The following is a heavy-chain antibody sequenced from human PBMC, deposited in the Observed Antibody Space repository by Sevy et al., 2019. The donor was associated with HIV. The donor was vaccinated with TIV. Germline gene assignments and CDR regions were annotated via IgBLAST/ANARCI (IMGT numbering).Heavy chain of an antibody. J-gene: IGHJ4*02. Sequence: GGSLRLSCAASGFTFSSYIMXWVRXAPGKGLEWXXSXSSXSSYIYYADSVKGRFTISRDNAKNSLYLQMNSLRVEDTAVYYWARGVRDFXSGXPDXLCQGTLVTVSS. CDR3: ARGVRDFXSGXPDX. CDR2: XSSXSSYI. D-gene: IGHD3-3*01. CDR1: GFTFSSYI. V-gene: IGHV3-21*01.